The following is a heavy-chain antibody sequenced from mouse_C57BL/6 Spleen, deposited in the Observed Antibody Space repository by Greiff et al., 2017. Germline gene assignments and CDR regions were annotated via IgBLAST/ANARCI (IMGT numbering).Heavy chain of an antibody. D-gene: IGHD2-4*01. Sequence: QVRLQQPGAELVRPGSSVKLSCKASGYTFTSYWMYWVKQRPIRGLEWIGNIDPSDSETHSNQKFKDKATLTVDTSSSAAYMQLSSLTSEVSAVYYCARMRGYDYDGDPGVWGTGTTVTAS. V-gene: IGHV1-52*01. CDR1: GYTFTSYW. CDR3: ARMRGYDYDGDPGV. J-gene: IGHJ1*03. CDR2: IDPSDSET.